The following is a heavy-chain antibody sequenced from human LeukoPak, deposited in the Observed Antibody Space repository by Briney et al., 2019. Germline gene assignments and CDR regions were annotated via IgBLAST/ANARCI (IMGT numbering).Heavy chain of an antibody. J-gene: IGHJ6*03. Sequence: GGSLRLSCAVSGFTFSSYGMHWVRQAPGKGLEWVAFIRYHGNNKYYADSVKGRFTISRDNSKNTLYLQMNSLRPEDTAVYYCAKDGLTISLGYYRDVWGKGTTVTVSS. V-gene: IGHV3-30*02. CDR3: AKDGLTISLGYYRDV. CDR1: GFTFSSYG. D-gene: IGHD4/OR15-4a*01. CDR2: IRYHGNNK.